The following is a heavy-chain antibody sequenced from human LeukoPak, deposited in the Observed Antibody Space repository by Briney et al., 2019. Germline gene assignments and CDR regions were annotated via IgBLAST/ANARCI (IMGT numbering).Heavy chain of an antibody. CDR1: GGSFSGYF. CDR3: ARGQFQQDY. D-gene: IGHD5-24*01. V-gene: IGHV4-34*01. CDR2: INHSGST. Sequence: SETLSLTCAVYGGSFSGYFWTWIRQPPGKGLEWIGEINHSGSTYYNPSLKSRVTISVDTSKNQFSLKLSSVTAADTAVYYCARGQFQQDYWGQGTLVTVSS. J-gene: IGHJ4*02.